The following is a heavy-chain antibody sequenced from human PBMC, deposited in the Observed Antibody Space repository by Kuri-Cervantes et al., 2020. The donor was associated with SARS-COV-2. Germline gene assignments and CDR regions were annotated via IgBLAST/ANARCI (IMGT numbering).Heavy chain of an antibody. CDR2: IRYDGSNK. V-gene: IGHV3-30*02. D-gene: IGHD2-15*01. CDR1: GFTFSSYG. Sequence: GESLKISCAASGFTFSSYGMHWVRQAPGKGLEWVAFIRYDGSNKYYADSVKGRFTISRDNSKNTLYLQMNSLRTEDTAVYYCAKDQHGIVVVVAAIEYWGQGTLVTVSS. CDR3: AKDQHGIVVVVAAIEY. J-gene: IGHJ4*02.